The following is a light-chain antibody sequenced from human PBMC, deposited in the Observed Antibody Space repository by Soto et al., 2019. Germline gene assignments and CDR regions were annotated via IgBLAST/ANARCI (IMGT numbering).Light chain of an antibody. J-gene: IGKJ1*01. V-gene: IGKV1-39*01. CDR1: QTISSY. Sequence: DIQLTQSPSSLSASVGDRVTITCRASQTISSYLNWYQQKPGIAPKLLIYAASSLQSGVPSRFSGSGSGTDFTLTISSLQPEDFATYYCQQSYSTPLGFGQGTKVDIK. CDR2: AAS. CDR3: QQSYSTPLG.